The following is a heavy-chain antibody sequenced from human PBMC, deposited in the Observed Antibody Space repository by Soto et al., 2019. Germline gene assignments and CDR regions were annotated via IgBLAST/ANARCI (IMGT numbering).Heavy chain of an antibody. J-gene: IGHJ6*02. CDR3: AKGRGLQYYYYYGMDV. Sequence: QVQLVESGGGVVQPGRSLRLSCAASGFTFSSYGMHWVRQAPGKGLEWVAVISYDGSNKYYADSVKGRFTISRDNSKNTLYLQMNSLRAEDTAVYYCAKGRGLQYYYYYGMDVWGQGTTVTVSS. CDR2: ISYDGSNK. V-gene: IGHV3-30*18. D-gene: IGHD5-12*01. CDR1: GFTFSSYG.